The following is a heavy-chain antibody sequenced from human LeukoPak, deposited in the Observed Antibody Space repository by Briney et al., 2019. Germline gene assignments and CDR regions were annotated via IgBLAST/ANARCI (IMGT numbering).Heavy chain of an antibody. J-gene: IGHJ4*02. Sequence: PGGSLRLSCAASGFTLSTYTMNWVRQAPGKGLQWFSYISSSSSTIYYADSVKGRFTISRDNAKNSLYLQMNSLRAEDTAVYYCARVRGSSSWYHFDYWGQGTLVTVSS. CDR2: ISSSSSTI. D-gene: IGHD6-13*01. V-gene: IGHV3-48*01. CDR1: GFTLSTYT. CDR3: ARVRGSSSWYHFDY.